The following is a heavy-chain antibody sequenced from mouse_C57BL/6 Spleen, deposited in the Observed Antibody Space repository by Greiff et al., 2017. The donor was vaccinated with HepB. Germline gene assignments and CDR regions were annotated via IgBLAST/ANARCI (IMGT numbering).Heavy chain of an antibody. CDR2: IWSGGST. D-gene: IGHD1-1*01. J-gene: IGHJ1*03. CDR3: ARAPLYYGSSNWYFDV. CDR1: GFSLTSYG. V-gene: IGHV2-2*01. Sequence: VQVVESGPGLVQPSQSLSITCTVSGFSLTSYGVHWVRQSPGKGLEWLGVIWSGGSTDYNAAFISRLSISKDNSKSQVFFKMNSLQADDTAIYYCARAPLYYGSSNWYFDVWGTGTTVTVSS.